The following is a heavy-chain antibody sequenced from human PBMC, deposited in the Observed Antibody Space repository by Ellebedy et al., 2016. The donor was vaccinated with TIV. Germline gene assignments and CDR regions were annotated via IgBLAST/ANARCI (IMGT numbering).Heavy chain of an antibody. CDR3: ARDPLPDGDYAGY. CDR1: GGSISSGDYY. Sequence: MPSETLSLTCTVSGGSISSGDYYWSWIRQPPGKGLEWIGYIYYIGSTYYNPSLKSRVTISVDTSKNQFSLKLSSVTAADTAVYYCARDPLPDGDYAGYWGQGTLVTVS. V-gene: IGHV4-30-4*01. D-gene: IGHD4-17*01. J-gene: IGHJ4*02. CDR2: IYYIGST.